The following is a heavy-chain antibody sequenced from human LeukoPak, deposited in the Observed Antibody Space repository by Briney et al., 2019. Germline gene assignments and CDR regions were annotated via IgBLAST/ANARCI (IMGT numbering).Heavy chain of an antibody. Sequence: GGSLRLSCAASGFTFSDYYMSWIRQAPGKGLEWVSYISSSGSTIYYADSVKGRFTISSDNAKNSLYLQMNSLRAEDTAVYYCARNQKLLWFGELFNNWFDPWGQGTLVTVSS. CDR1: GFTFSDYY. CDR2: ISSSGSTI. J-gene: IGHJ5*02. V-gene: IGHV3-11*01. CDR3: ARNQKLLWFGELFNNWFDP. D-gene: IGHD3-10*01.